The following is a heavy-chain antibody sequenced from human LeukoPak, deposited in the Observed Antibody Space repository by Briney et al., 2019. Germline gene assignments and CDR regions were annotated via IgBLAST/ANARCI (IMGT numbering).Heavy chain of an antibody. D-gene: IGHD1-1*01. CDR3: ARGSATGLAY. Sequence: WETLSLTCAVYGGSFSGYSWTWIRQPPGKGLEWIGEIDRSGSTNYNPALKSRLTISVDTSKNQFSLKLSSVTAADTAVYYCARGSATGLAYWGQGTLVTVSS. V-gene: IGHV4-34*01. CDR2: IDRSGST. CDR1: GGSFSGYS. J-gene: IGHJ4*02.